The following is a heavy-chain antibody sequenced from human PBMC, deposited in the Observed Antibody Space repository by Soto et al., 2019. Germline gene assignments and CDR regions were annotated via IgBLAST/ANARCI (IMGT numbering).Heavy chain of an antibody. J-gene: IGHJ4*02. CDR3: AREDYDSSGSFDY. Sequence: GGSLRLSCAASGFTVSSNYMSWVRQAPGKGLEWVSVIYSGGSTYYADSVKGRFTISRDNSKNTLYLQMNSLRAEDTAVYYCAREDYDSSGSFDYWGQGTLVTVSS. V-gene: IGHV3-66*01. CDR2: IYSGGST. D-gene: IGHD3-22*01. CDR1: GFTVSSNY.